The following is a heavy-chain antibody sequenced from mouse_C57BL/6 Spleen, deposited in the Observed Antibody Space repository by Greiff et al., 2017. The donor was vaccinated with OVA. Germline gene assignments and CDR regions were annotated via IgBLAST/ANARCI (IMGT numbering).Heavy chain of an antibody. CDR2: ISSGSSTI. CDR1: GFTFSDYG. J-gene: IGHJ4*01. V-gene: IGHV5-17*01. Sequence: EVHLVESGGGLVKPGGSLKLSCAASGFTFSDYGMHWVRQAPEKGLEWVAYISSGSSTIYYADTVKGRFTISRYNAKNTLFLQMTSLRSEDTAMYYCPVARGGYYAMDYWGQGTSVTVSS. D-gene: IGHD1-1*02. CDR3: PVARGGYYAMDY.